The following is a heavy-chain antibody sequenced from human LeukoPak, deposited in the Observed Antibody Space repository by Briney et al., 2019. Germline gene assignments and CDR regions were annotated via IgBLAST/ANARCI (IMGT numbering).Heavy chain of an antibody. Sequence: SETLSLTCAVYGGSFSGYYWSWIRQPPGKGLEWIGEINHSGSTNYNPSLKSRDTISVDTSKNQFSLKLSSVTAADTAVYYCARVSYYGSGSYLRFPFDYWGQGTLVTVSS. CDR3: ARVSYYGSGSYLRFPFDY. CDR1: GGSFSGYY. D-gene: IGHD3-10*01. J-gene: IGHJ4*02. CDR2: INHSGST. V-gene: IGHV4-34*01.